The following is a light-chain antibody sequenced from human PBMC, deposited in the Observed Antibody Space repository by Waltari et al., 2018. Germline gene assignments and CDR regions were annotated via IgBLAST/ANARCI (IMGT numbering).Light chain of an antibody. J-gene: IGKJ2*03. Sequence: EIVLTQSPATLSLSPGERATLSCRASQSVSSYLAWYQQKPDQAPRLLIYDASNRATGIPARFSGSGSGTDFTLTITSLEPEDSAVYYCQQRNNWPMYSFGQGTQLEIK. V-gene: IGKV3-11*01. CDR3: QQRNNWPMYS. CDR1: QSVSSY. CDR2: DAS.